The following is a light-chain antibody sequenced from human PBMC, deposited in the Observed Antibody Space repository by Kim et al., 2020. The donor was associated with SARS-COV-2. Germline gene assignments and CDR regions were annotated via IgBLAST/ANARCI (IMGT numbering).Light chain of an antibody. CDR2: RAS. J-gene: IGKJ1*01. Sequence: DIQMTQSPSTLSASVGDRVTITYRASQTISNWLAWYQQKPGKAPNLLIYRASSLESGVPPRFSGSGSGTEFTLTISSLQPDDFATYYCQQYNSYWTFGQGTKVDIK. V-gene: IGKV1-5*03. CDR3: QQYNSYWT. CDR1: QTISNW.